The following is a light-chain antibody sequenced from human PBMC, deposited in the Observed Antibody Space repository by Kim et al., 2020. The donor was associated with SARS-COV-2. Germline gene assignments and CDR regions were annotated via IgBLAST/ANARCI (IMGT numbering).Light chain of an antibody. J-gene: IGKJ5*01. CDR2: DAS. CDR3: QQYDNVPVT. CDR1: QDIADH. Sequence: ASVGDRVTITCQASQDIADHLNWYQQRPGKAPTLLIYDASTLETGVPSRFSGVGSGTDFTFTISSLQPEDIGTYYCQQYDNVPVTFGQGTRLEIK. V-gene: IGKV1-33*01.